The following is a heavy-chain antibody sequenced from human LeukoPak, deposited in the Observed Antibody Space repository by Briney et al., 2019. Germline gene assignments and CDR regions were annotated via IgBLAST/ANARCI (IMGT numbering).Heavy chain of an antibody. Sequence: ASVKVSCKAFGYTFTSNYMHWVRQAPGQGLEWMGWINPNSGGTNYAQKFQGRVTMTRDTSISTAYMELSRLRSDDTAVYYCARDFPQPYCSSTSCSDGFDPWGQGTLVTVSS. J-gene: IGHJ5*02. D-gene: IGHD2-2*01. V-gene: IGHV1-2*02. CDR2: INPNSGGT. CDR3: ARDFPQPYCSSTSCSDGFDP. CDR1: GYTFTSNY.